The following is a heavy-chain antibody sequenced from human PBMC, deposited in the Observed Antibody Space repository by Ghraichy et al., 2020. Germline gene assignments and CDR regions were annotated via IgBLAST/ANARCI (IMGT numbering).Heavy chain of an antibody. Sequence: GGSLRLSCAASGFTFSNAWMSWVRQAPGKGLEWVGRIKSKTDGGTTDYAAPVKGRFTISRDDSKNTLYLQMNSLKTEDTAVYYCTTETWIQLWFSDYWGQGTLVTVSS. CDR3: TTETWIQLWFSDY. V-gene: IGHV3-15*01. CDR2: IKSKTDGGTT. J-gene: IGHJ4*02. CDR1: GFTFSNAW. D-gene: IGHD5-18*01.